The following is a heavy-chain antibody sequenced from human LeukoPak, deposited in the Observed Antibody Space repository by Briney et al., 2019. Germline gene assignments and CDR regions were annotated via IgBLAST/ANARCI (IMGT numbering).Heavy chain of an antibody. J-gene: IGHJ6*04. CDR3: ARVGHPTPRRVLSAVTIHTAGAFDI. CDR2: INHSGLT. V-gene: IGHV4-34*01. CDR1: GGSFSTYY. D-gene: IGHD4-17*01. Sequence: SETLSLTCAVYGGSFSTYYWSWIRQPPGKGLEWIGEINHSGLTKYNPSLKSRVIMSVDTSKNQFSLRLSSVTAADTAVYYCARVGHPTPRRVLSAVTIHTAGAFDIWGKGSTVTVSS.